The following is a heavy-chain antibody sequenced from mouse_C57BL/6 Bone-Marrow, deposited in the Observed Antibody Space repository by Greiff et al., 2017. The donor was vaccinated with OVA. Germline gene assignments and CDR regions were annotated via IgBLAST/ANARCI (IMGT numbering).Heavy chain of an antibody. CDR2: IWSGGST. CDR1: GFSLTSYG. Sequence: VKLVESGPGLVQPSQSLSITCTVSGFSLTSYGVHWVRQSPGKGLEWLGVIWSGGSTDYNAAFISRLSISKDNSKSQVFFKMNSLQADDTAIYYCASYYDYDAWFAYWGQGTLVTVSA. CDR3: ASYYDYDAWFAY. D-gene: IGHD2-4*01. J-gene: IGHJ3*01. V-gene: IGHV2-2*01.